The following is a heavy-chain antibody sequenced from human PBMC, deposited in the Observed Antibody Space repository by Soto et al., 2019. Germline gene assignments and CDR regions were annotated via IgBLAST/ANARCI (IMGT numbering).Heavy chain of an antibody. CDR2: IYYSGST. D-gene: IGHD5-18*01. J-gene: IGHJ6*02. Sequence: KPSETLSLTCTVSGGSISSSSYYWGWIRQPPGKGLEWIGSIYYSGSTYYNPSLKSRVTISVDTSKNQFSLKLSSVTAADTAVYYCRGTAMVTYYYYGMDVWGQGTTVTVSS. CDR3: RGTAMVTYYYYGMDV. CDR1: GGSISSSSYY. V-gene: IGHV4-39*01.